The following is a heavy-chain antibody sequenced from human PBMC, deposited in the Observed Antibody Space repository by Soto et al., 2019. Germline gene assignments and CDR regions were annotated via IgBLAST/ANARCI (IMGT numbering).Heavy chain of an antibody. CDR3: ARPARDCSSTSCYVNYYYGMDV. Sequence: SVKVSCKASGGTFSSYAISWVRQAPGQGLEWMGGIIPIFGTANYAQKFQGRVTITADESTSTAYMELSSLRSEDTAVYYCARPARDCSSTSCYVNYYYGMDVWG. CDR2: IIPIFGTA. CDR1: GGTFSSYA. V-gene: IGHV1-69*13. D-gene: IGHD2-2*01. J-gene: IGHJ6*02.